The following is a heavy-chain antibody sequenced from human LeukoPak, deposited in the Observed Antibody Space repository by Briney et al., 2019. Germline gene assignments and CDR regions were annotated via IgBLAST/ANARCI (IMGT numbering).Heavy chain of an antibody. CDR2: INPSGGST. V-gene: IGHV1-46*01. CDR1: GYTFTSYG. J-gene: IGHJ4*02. D-gene: IGHD6-19*01. Sequence: ASVKVSCKASGYTFTSYGISWVRQAPGQGLEWMGIINPSGGSTSYAQKFQGRVTMTRDTSTSTVYMELSSLRSEDTAVYYCARDQSVAGTVFDYWGQGTLVTVSS. CDR3: ARDQSVAGTVFDY.